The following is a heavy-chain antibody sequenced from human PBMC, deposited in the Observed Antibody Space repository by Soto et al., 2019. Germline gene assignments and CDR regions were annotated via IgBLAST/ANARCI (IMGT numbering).Heavy chain of an antibody. CDR3: ARGQSSSSPYNYYGMDV. Sequence: GSLRLSCAASGFTVSSNYMSWVRQAPGKGLEWVSVIYSGGSTYYADSVKGRFTISRDNSKNTLYLQMNSLRAEDTAVYYCARGQSSSSPYNYYGMDVWGQGTTVTVSS. CDR1: GFTVSSNY. J-gene: IGHJ6*02. D-gene: IGHD6-6*01. V-gene: IGHV3-53*01. CDR2: IYSGGST.